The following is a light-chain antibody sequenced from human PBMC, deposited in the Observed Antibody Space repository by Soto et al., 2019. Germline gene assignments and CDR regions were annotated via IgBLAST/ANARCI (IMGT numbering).Light chain of an antibody. CDR1: QGIRSA. V-gene: IGKV1-6*01. CDR3: QQSHNWPRT. J-gene: IGKJ1*01. Sequence: AIQVTQSPSSLSASVGARVPITCRTSQGIRSALGWYQQKPGKVPKLLIYAASTLQSGVPSRFSGSGSGRDFTLTISSLQPEDFAVYYCQQSHNWPRTFGQGTKVDIK. CDR2: AAS.